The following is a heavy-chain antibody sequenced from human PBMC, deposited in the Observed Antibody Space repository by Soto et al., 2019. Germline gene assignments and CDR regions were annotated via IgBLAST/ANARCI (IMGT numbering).Heavy chain of an antibody. CDR1: GFTFTSYG. D-gene: IGHD3-9*01. CDR3: ARDVGLDSDDFFAY. Sequence: GGSLRLSCTASGFTFTSYGMGWVRQAPGKGLQWVSTIRGDGGQTHYTDSVKGRFSISRDNSKNTVYLQMDSLRAEDTAMYFCARDVGLDSDDFFAYWGQGTQVTSPQ. CDR2: IRGDGGQT. J-gene: IGHJ4*02. V-gene: IGHV3-23*01.